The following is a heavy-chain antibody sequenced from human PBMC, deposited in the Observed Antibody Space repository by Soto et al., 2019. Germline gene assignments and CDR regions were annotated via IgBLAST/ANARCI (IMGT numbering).Heavy chain of an antibody. CDR2: IYYSGST. CDR1: GGSISSSSYY. J-gene: IGHJ4*02. V-gene: IGHV4-39*01. D-gene: IGHD3-10*01. CDR3: ARHRNYYGSGSFPVYFDY. Sequence: PSETLSLTCTVSGGSISSSSYYWVWIRQPPGKGLEWIGSIYYSGSTYYNPSLKSRVTISVDTSKNQFSLKLSSVTAADTAVYYCARHRNYYGSGSFPVYFDYWGQGTLVTVSS.